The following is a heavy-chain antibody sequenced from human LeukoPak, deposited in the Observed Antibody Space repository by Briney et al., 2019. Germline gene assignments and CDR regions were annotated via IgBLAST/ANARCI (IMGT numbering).Heavy chain of an antibody. J-gene: IGHJ4*02. V-gene: IGHV3-49*03. CDR2: IRNKANGGTT. CDR3: TRARWLPGYYFDY. D-gene: IGHD5-24*01. CDR1: GFAFGGYA. Sequence: PGGSLRLSCTASGFAFGGYARTWFRQGPGKGLEWVGFIRNKANGGTTEYAATVKGRFTISRDDSKSIAYLQMNSLKTEDTAVYYCTRARWLPGYYFDYWGQGTLVTVSS.